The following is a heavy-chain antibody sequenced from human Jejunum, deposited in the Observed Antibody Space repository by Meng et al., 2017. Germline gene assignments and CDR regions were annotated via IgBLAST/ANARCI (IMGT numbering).Heavy chain of an antibody. CDR1: GYTRNGFY. D-gene: IGHD5-24*01. CDR2: IKTNAGGT. J-gene: IGHJ4*02. V-gene: IGHV1-2*06. CDR3: AGRSYNYDDYFDF. Sequence: QVQLKQSGGGVRKPGASVKVSCRASGYTRNGFYMHWVRQAPGQGLEWMGRIKTNAGGTNYAHNCKGSITLTRDTSTVYMEVYRLRSYDTAMYYCAGRSYNYDDYFDFWGRGTLVTVSS.